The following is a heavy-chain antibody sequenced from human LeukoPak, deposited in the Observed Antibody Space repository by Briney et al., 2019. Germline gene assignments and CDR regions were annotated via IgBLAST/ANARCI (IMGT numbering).Heavy chain of an antibody. V-gene: IGHV4-30-4*01. Sequence: SETLSLTCTVSGGSISSGDYYWSWIRQPPGKGLEWIGYIYYSGSTYYNPSLKSRVTISVDTSKNQFSLKLSSVTAADTAVYYCARVYSSSWRPDYWGQGTLVTVSS. J-gene: IGHJ4*02. CDR3: ARVYSSSWRPDY. CDR1: GGSISSGDYY. CDR2: IYYSGST. D-gene: IGHD6-13*01.